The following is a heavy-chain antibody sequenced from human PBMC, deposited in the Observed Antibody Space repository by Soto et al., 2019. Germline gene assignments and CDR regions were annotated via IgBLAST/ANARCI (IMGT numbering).Heavy chain of an antibody. V-gene: IGHV3-30*03. CDR1: GFTFSSYG. Sequence: QVQLVESGGGVVQPGRSLRLSCAASGFTFSSYGMHWVRQAPGKGLEGVAVISYEGSNKYYADSVKGRFTISRDNSKNTLYLQMNSLRAEDTAVYYCARADPEYAISEGVDYWGQGTLVTVSS. CDR2: ISYEGSNK. CDR3: ARADPEYAISEGVDY. D-gene: IGHD2-8*01. J-gene: IGHJ4*02.